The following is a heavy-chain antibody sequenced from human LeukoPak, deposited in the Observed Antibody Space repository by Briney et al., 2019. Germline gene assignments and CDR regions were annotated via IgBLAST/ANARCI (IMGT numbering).Heavy chain of an antibody. J-gene: IGHJ5*02. CDR2: ISYDGSNK. CDR1: GFTFSSYG. D-gene: IGHD3-22*01. Sequence: GRSLRLSCAASGFTFSSYGMHWVRQAPGKGLEWVAVISYDGSNKYYADSVEGRFTISRDNAKNSLYLQMNSLRAEDTAVYYCARDSGGGYYPTNWFDPWGQGTLVTVSS. CDR3: ARDSGGGYYPTNWFDP. V-gene: IGHV3-30*03.